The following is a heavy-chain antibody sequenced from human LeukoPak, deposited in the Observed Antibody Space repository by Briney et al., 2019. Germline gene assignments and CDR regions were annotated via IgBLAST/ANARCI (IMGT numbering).Heavy chain of an antibody. D-gene: IGHD2/OR15-2a*01. CDR1: GDSISSSSYY. CDR3: ATQILLCHYY. V-gene: IGHV4-39*01. J-gene: IGHJ4*02. Sequence: SETLSLTCTVSGDSISSSSYYWGWIGQPPGKGRDWIGTIVYSGITYYNPSLKSRVNISVDTSKNQFSLKLSSVTAEDTAVYYCATQILLCHYYWGQGTLVTVSS. CDR2: IVYSGIT.